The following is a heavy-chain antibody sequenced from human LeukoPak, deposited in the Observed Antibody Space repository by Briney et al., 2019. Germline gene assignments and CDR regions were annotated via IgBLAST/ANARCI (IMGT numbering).Heavy chain of an antibody. CDR3: ARSPRYYYGSGSYYGDWFDP. D-gene: IGHD3-10*01. CDR2: IYPGDSDT. Sequence: GESLKISCKGSGYSFTSYWIGWVRQMPGKGLEWMGIIYPGDSDTRYGPSFQGQVTISADKSISTAYLQWSSLKASDTAMYYCARSPRYYYGSGSYYGDWFDPWGQGTLVTVSS. V-gene: IGHV5-51*01. J-gene: IGHJ5*02. CDR1: GYSFTSYW.